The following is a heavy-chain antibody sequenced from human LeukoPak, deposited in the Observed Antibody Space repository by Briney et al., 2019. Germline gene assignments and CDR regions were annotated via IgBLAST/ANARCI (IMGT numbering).Heavy chain of an antibody. CDR3: SSYDNAGNYYFNY. CDR1: GFTFSASA. CDR2: VRTKTNLYAT. Sequence: GGSLRLSCVASGFTFSASAIHWVRQPPGKGLEWVGRVRTKTNLYATSYGAPVRGRFTISRDDSTNTAYLQMNNLETEDSAIYFCSSYDNAGNYYFNYWGQGILVIVST. J-gene: IGHJ4*02. V-gene: IGHV3-73*01. D-gene: IGHD3-9*01.